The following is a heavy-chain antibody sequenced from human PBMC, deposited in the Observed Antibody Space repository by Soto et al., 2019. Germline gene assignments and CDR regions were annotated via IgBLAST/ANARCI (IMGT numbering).Heavy chain of an antibody. J-gene: IGHJ6*04. CDR2: IGSSSSYI. V-gene: IGHV3-21*01. D-gene: IGHD2-2*01. CDR3: ERIYCSSTSCYYPYYYGMDV. Sequence: GGSLRLSCAASGFTFSSYSMNWVRQAPGKGLEWVSSIGSSSSYIYYADSVKGRFTISRDNARNSLYLQMNSLRAEDTAVYYCERIYCSSTSCYYPYYYGMDVWGKGTTVTVSS. CDR1: GFTFSSYS.